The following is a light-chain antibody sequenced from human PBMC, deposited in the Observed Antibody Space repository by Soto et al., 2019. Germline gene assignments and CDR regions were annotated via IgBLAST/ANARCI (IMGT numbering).Light chain of an antibody. J-gene: IGKJ2*01. CDR2: AAS. CDR1: QRVSSH. Sequence: EIVMTQSPATLSVSPGEGTTLSCRANQRVSSHLAWYQHKPGQAPRLLIHAASTRAPGIPARFSGSGSGTEFTLTITSLQSEYFAVYYCQQYQTWPFPFGQGTKLEIK. V-gene: IGKV3-15*01. CDR3: QQYQTWPFP.